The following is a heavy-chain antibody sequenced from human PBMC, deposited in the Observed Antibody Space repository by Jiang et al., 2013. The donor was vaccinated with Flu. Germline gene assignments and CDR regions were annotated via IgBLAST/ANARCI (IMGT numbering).Heavy chain of an antibody. CDR1: GGSISSYY. J-gene: IGHJ4*02. CDR3: ARHADYYDFWSGYQPHHDY. Sequence: GSGLVKPSETLSLTCTVSGGSISSYYWSWIRQPPGKGLEWIGYIYYSGSTNYNPSLKSRVTISVDTSKNQFSLKLSSVTAADTAVYYCARHADYYDFWSGYQPHHDYWGQGTLGHRLL. CDR2: IYYSGST. V-gene: IGHV4-59*08. D-gene: IGHD3-3*01.